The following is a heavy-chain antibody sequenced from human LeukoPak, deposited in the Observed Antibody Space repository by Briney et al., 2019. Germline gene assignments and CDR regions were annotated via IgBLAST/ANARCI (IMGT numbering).Heavy chain of an antibody. V-gene: IGHV1-69*05. CDR2: IIPIFGTA. CDR3: ARGRWLPWYFDY. J-gene: IGHJ4*02. D-gene: IGHD5-24*01. CDR1: GGTFSSYA. Sequence: SVKVSCKASGGTFSSYAISWVRQAPGQGLEWMGGIIPIFGTANYAQKFQGRVTITTDESTSTAYMELCSLRSEDTAVYYCARGRWLPWYFDYWGQGTLVTVSS.